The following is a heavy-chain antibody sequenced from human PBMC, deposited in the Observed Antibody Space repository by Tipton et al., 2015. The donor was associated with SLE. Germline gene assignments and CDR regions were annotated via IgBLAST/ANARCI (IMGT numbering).Heavy chain of an antibody. CDR1: GGSISTYY. D-gene: IGHD2-15*01. CDR3: ARGDGLLTGGIYYYYIDV. Sequence: TLSLTCTVSGGSISTYYWTWIRQPPGKRLEWIGYIYYTGSTNYNPSLKGRVTMSVDTSKNQFSLKVRSVTAADTAVYYCARGDGLLTGGIYYYYIDVWGRGTTVIVSS. V-gene: IGHV4-59*01. J-gene: IGHJ6*03. CDR2: IYYTGST.